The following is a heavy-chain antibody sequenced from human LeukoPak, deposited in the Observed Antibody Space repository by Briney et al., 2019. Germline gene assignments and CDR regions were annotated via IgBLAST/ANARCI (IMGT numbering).Heavy chain of an antibody. V-gene: IGHV3-53*01. CDR2: LYRGDRT. CDR3: ARGSPYYYDSSGYQPYYYYMDV. D-gene: IGHD3-22*01. Sequence: PGGPLTLLCSASGLTHNRNYMIWPPHAPGKGLEWVSVLYRGDRTYYADFVKGRFTISRDNSKNTLYLQMNSLRAEDTAVYYCARGSPYYYDSSGYQPYYYYMDVWGKGTTVTVSS. J-gene: IGHJ6*03. CDR1: GLTHNRNY.